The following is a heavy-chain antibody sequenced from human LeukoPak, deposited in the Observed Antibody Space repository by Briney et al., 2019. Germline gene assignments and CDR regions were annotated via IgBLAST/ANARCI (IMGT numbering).Heavy chain of an antibody. D-gene: IGHD3-22*01. J-gene: IGHJ4*02. V-gene: IGHV1-2*02. CDR1: GYTFTGYY. Sequence: ASVKVSCKASGYTFTGYYMHWVRQAPGQGLEWMGWINPNSGGTNYAQKFQGRVTMTRDTSISTAYMELSSLRSDDTAVYYCYYRVSSGYLTWGQGTLVAVSS. CDR3: YYRVSSGYLT. CDR2: INPNSGGT.